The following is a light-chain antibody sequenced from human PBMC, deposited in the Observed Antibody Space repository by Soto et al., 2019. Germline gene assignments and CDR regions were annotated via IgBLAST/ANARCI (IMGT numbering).Light chain of an antibody. CDR2: GNS. J-gene: IGLJ1*01. V-gene: IGLV1-40*01. CDR3: QSYDSSLSALYV. CDR1: SSNIRAGYD. Sequence: QSVLTQPTSVSSAPCQRVTISCTGSSSNIRAGYDVHWYQQLPGTAPKLLLYGNSNRPSGVPDRFSGSKSGPSASLAITGLQAEDEADYYCQSYDSSLSALYVFGTGTKVTVL.